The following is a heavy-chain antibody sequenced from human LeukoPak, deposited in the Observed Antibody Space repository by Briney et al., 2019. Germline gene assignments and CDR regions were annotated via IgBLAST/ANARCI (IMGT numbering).Heavy chain of an antibody. CDR3: RDSAYYLDS. CDR2: IRYDGSNK. CDR1: GFTFSSFD. D-gene: IGHD3-16*01. Sequence: PGGSLRLSCTASGFTFSSFDMHWVRQAPGKGLEWVAFIRYDGSNKYYADSVKGRFTISRDNSKNTVYLQMNSLEAEDTAVYYCRDSAYYLDSWGQGTLVTVSS. J-gene: IGHJ4*02. V-gene: IGHV3-30*02.